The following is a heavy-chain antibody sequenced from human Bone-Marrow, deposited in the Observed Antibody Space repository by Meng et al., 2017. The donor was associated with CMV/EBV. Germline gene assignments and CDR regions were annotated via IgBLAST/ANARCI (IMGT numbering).Heavy chain of an antibody. CDR1: GGSISSSSYY. Sequence: SETLSLTCTVSGGSISSSSYYWGWIRQPPGKGLEWIGSIYYSGSTYYNPSLKSRVTISVDTSKNQFSLKLSSVTAADTAVYYCIGDFWRGFVYGMDVWGQGTTVTVSS. D-gene: IGHD3-3*01. J-gene: IGHJ6*02. CDR2: IYYSGST. CDR3: IGDFWRGFVYGMDV. V-gene: IGHV4-39*07.